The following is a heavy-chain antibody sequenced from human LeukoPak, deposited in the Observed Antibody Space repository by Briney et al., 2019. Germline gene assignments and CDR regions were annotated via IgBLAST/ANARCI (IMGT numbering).Heavy chain of an antibody. CDR2: ISYDGSNK. CDR3: ARDKRFEYSSSGGAFDI. Sequence: GGSLRLSCAASGFTFSSYAMHWVRQAPGKGLEWVAVISYDGSNKYYADSVKGRFTISRDNSKNTLYLQMNSLRAEDTAVYYCARDKRFEYSSSGGAFDIWGQGTMVTASS. J-gene: IGHJ3*02. CDR1: GFTFSSYA. V-gene: IGHV3-30-3*01. D-gene: IGHD6-6*01.